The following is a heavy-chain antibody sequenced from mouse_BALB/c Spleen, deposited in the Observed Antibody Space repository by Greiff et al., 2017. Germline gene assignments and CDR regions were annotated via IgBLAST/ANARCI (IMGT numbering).Heavy chain of an antibody. CDR3: ARHYYGSSYGFAY. J-gene: IGHJ3*01. V-gene: IGHV5-12-2*01. CDR1: GFPFSSYT. D-gene: IGHD1-1*01. Sequence: EVQRVESGGGLVQPGGSLKLSCAASGFPFSSYTMSWVRQTPEKRLEWVAYISNGGGSTYYPDTLKGRFTISRDNAKNTLYLQMSSLKSEDTAMYYCARHYYGSSYGFAYWGQGTLVTVSA. CDR2: ISNGGGST.